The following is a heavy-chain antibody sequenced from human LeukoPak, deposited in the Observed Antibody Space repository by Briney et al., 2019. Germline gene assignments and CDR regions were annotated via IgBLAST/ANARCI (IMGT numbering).Heavy chain of an antibody. CDR1: GFNFITAA. J-gene: IGHJ3*01. D-gene: IGHD5-24*01. CDR2: IGSSGGST. Sequence: WGSLRLSCAASGFNFITAAMTWVRQAPGKGLEWVSLIGSSGGSTYYADSVKGRFTISRDNFNHTLSLQMSSLRVEDTAIYYCVKDIQLSTWGLGTIVTVSS. V-gene: IGHV3-23*01. CDR3: VKDIQLST.